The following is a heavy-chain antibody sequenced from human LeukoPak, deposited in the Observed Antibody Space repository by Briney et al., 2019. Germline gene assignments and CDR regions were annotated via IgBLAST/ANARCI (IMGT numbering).Heavy chain of an antibody. D-gene: IGHD5/OR15-5a*01. J-gene: IGHJ6*03. CDR2: IIPIFGTP. Sequence: RWASVKVSCKASGGTFSSYAISWVRQAPGQGPEWMGGIIPIFGTPNYAQKFQGRVTITADKSSSTAYMELSSLRSEDTAVYYCARAGSTGGADYYYYYMDVWGEGTTVTVSS. CDR3: ARAGSTGGADYYYYYMDV. CDR1: GGTFSSYA. V-gene: IGHV1-69*06.